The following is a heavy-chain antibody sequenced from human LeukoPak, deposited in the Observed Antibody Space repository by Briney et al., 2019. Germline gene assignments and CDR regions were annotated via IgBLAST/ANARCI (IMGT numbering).Heavy chain of an antibody. D-gene: IGHD6-19*01. Sequence: SETLSLTCAVYGGSFSGYYWSWIRQPPGKGLEWIGEINHSGSTNYNPSLKSRVTISVDTSKNQFSLKLSSVTAADTAVYYCARHYEPVRGSGWYSSYDYWGQGTLVTVSS. J-gene: IGHJ4*02. V-gene: IGHV4-34*01. CDR2: INHSGST. CDR1: GGSFSGYY. CDR3: ARHYEPVRGSGWYSSYDY.